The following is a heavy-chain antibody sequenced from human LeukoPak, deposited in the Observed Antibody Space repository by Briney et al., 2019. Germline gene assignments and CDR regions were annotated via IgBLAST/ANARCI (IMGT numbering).Heavy chain of an antibody. V-gene: IGHV4-59*08. D-gene: IGHD3-9*01. Sequence: SETLVLTCSVSGGSISSYYWSWIRQPPGKGLEWIGYIYYSGSTNYNPSLKSRVTISVDTSKNQFSLKLSSVTAADTAVYYCARRALTGYYRGYNWFDPWGQGTLVTVSS. CDR1: GGSISSYY. CDR2: IYYSGST. J-gene: IGHJ5*02. CDR3: ARRALTGYYRGYNWFDP.